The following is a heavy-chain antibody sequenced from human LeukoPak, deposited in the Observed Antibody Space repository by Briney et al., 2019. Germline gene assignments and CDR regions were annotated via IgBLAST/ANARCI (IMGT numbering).Heavy chain of an antibody. CDR1: GFTFSNYA. V-gene: IGHV3-23*01. D-gene: IGHD3-9*01. CDR2: ITGSGGNT. CDR3: AKWGDYDVLTGYYVSDY. Sequence: PGASLRLSCAASGFTFSNYAMSWVRQAPGKGLDWVSAITGSGGNTYYADSVKGRFTISRDNSKNTLYLQMSSLRAEDTAVYYCAKWGDYDVLTGYYVSDYWGQGALVTVSS. J-gene: IGHJ4*02.